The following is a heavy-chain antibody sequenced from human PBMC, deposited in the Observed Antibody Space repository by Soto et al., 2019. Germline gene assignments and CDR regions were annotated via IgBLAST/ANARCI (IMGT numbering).Heavy chain of an antibody. V-gene: IGHV3-30-3*01. CDR3: ARARGLRMDV. CDR1: GFTFSSYA. Sequence: QVQLVESGGGVVQPGRSLRLSCAASGFTFSSYAMHWVRQAPGKGLEWVAVISYDGSNKYYADSVKGRFTISRDNSKNTLYLQMNSLRAEDTAVYYCARARGLRMDVWGQGTTVTVSS. CDR2: ISYDGSNK. J-gene: IGHJ6*02.